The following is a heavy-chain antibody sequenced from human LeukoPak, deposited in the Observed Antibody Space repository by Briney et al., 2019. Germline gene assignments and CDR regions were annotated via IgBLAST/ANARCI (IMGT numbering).Heavy chain of an antibody. V-gene: IGHV3-21*01. Sequence: GGSLRLSCAASGFTFRNYNMNWVRQAPGKGLEWVSSISSTGTHIYYTDSLKGRFTISRDNAKNSLYLQMNSLRADDTAVYYCAREYDDLLTGHSTPYFYYYMDVWGEGTTVTVSS. J-gene: IGHJ6*03. CDR1: GFTFRNYN. CDR3: AREYDDLLTGHSTPYFYYYMDV. CDR2: ISSTGTHI. D-gene: IGHD3-9*01.